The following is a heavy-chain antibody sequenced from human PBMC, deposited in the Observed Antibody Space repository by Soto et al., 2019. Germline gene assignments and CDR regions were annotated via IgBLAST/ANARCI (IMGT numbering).Heavy chain of an antibody. V-gene: IGHV3-7*05. D-gene: IGHD3-16*01. CDR1: GFSFSSYW. CDR2: IKEDGSEK. CDR3: ARNGGWQQYEY. Sequence: PGGSLRLSCAASGFSFSSYWMTWVRQAPGKGPEWVAHIKEDGSEKTYVDSVKGRFTISRDNAKNSLCLQMNSLRAEDTAVYYCARNGGWQQYEYWGQGTLVTVSS. J-gene: IGHJ4*02.